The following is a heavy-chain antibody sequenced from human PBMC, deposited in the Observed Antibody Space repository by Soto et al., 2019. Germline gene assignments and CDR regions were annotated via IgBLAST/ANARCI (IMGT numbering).Heavy chain of an antibody. CDR1: GYTFTSYG. D-gene: IGHD5-18*01. J-gene: IGHJ4*02. Sequence: ASVKVSCKASGYTFTSYGISWARQAPGQGLEWMGGISTYNGNTNYAQKLQGRATMTTDTSTSTAYMELRSPRSDDTAVYYCARVIGGYSYGFDYWGQGTLVTVSS. CDR2: ISTYNGNT. V-gene: IGHV1-18*01. CDR3: ARVIGGYSYGFDY.